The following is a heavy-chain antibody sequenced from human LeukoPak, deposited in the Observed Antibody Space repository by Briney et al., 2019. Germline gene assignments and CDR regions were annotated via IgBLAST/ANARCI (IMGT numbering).Heavy chain of an antibody. CDR2: IIPIFGTA. CDR1: GGTFSSYA. Sequence: GASVKVSCKASGGTFSSYAISWVRQAPGQGLEWMGGIIPIFGTANYAQKFQGRVTITTDESTSTAYMELSSLRSEDTAVYYCAKVVGASGGWFDPWGQGTLVTVSS. CDR3: AKVVGASGGWFDP. J-gene: IGHJ5*02. V-gene: IGHV1-69*05. D-gene: IGHD1-26*01.